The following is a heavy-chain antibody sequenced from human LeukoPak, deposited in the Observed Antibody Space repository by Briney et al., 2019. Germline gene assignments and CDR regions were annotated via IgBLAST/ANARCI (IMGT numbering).Heavy chain of an antibody. V-gene: IGHV1-18*01. Sequence: ASVTVSCKASGYTFISYGISWVRQAPGQGLEWMGWISAYNGNTNYAQKLQGRVTMTTDTSTSTVYMELRSLRSDDTAVYYCARAGYSSGWDPDYYYYYYMDVWGKGTTVTVSS. CDR1: GYTFISYG. J-gene: IGHJ6*03. D-gene: IGHD6-19*01. CDR2: ISAYNGNT. CDR3: ARAGYSSGWDPDYYYYYYMDV.